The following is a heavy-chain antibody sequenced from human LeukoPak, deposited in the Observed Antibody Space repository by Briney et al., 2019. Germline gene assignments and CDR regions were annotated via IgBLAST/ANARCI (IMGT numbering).Heavy chain of an antibody. CDR2: IYAGGTT. D-gene: IGHD3-10*01. Sequence: GGSLRLSCEASGFTVSGNYMTWVRQAPGRGLEWVALIYAGGTTYYPDSMKGRFTISRDNSKNTLYLYMSSLRAEDTAVYYCASGEWPQNYWGQGTLVTVSS. CDR1: GFTVSGNY. V-gene: IGHV3-53*01. J-gene: IGHJ4*02. CDR3: ASGEWPQNY.